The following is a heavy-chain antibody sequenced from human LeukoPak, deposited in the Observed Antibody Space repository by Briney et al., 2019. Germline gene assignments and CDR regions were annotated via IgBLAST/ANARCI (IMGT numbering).Heavy chain of an antibody. D-gene: IGHD5-18*01. Sequence: GESLKISCKGSGYSFTSYWIGWVRQMPGKGLEWMGIIYPGDSDTRYSPSFQGQVTISADKSISTAYLQWSSLKASDTAMYYCARTVLAVDTATAIDYWGQGTLVTVSS. CDR3: ARTVLAVDTATAIDY. J-gene: IGHJ4*02. CDR1: GYSFTSYW. CDR2: IYPGDSDT. V-gene: IGHV5-51*01.